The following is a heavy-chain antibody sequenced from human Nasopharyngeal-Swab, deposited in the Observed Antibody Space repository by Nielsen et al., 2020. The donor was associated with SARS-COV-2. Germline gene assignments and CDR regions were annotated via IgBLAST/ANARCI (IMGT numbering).Heavy chain of an antibody. CDR2: ITPIFGTA. Sequence: SVKDTCKASGGIISSCAISWVRQPAGQELEWMGGITPIFGTANYAQKFQGRVTITADESTSTAYMELSSLRSEDTAVYCCARSIAAASNWFDPWGQGTLVTVSS. V-gene: IGHV1-69*13. J-gene: IGHJ5*02. D-gene: IGHD6-13*01. CDR3: ARSIAAASNWFDP. CDR1: GGIISSCA.